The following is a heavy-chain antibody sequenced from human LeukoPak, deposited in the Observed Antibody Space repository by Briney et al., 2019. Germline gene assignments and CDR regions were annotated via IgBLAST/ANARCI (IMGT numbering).Heavy chain of an antibody. CDR3: ARAGGGYCSSTSCFSFFDY. Sequence: SETLSLTCTVSGGSISSYYWSWIRQPPGKGLEWIGEINHSGSTNYNPSLKSRVTISVDTSKNQFSLKLSSVTAADTAVYYCARAGGGYCSSTSCFSFFDYWGQGTLVTVSS. D-gene: IGHD2-2*01. CDR1: GGSISSYY. J-gene: IGHJ4*02. V-gene: IGHV4-34*01. CDR2: INHSGST.